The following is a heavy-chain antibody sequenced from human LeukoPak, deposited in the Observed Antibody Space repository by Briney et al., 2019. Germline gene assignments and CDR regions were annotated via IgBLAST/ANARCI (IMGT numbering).Heavy chain of an antibody. Sequence: SETLSLTCTVSGGSISSYYWSWIRQPPGKGLEWIGYIHYSGSTNYNPSLKSRVTISVDTSKNQFSLKLSSVTAADTAVYYCARGDWTSTGGAFDIWGQGTMVTVSS. J-gene: IGHJ3*02. CDR2: IHYSGST. CDR3: ARGDWTSTGGAFDI. V-gene: IGHV4-59*12. D-gene: IGHD1-1*01. CDR1: GGSISSYY.